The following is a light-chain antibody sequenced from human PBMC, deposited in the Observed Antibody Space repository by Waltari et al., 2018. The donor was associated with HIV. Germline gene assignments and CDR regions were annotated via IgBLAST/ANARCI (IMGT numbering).Light chain of an antibody. CDR1: SSAVGSYNP. V-gene: IGLV2-23*02. CDR3: CSYAGSSTLI. CDR2: EVS. Sequence: QSALTPPASVSGSPGQSIPIPCTGTSSAVGSYNPFSWYQQNPDKAPKLMIYEVSKRPSGVSNRFSGSKSGNTASLTISGLQAEDEAAYYCCSYAGSSTLIFGGGTKLTVL. J-gene: IGLJ2*01.